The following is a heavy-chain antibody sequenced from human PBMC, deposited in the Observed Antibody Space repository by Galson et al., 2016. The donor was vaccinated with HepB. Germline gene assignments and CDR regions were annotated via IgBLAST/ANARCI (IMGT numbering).Heavy chain of an antibody. CDR2: IWYDGTNK. Sequence: SLRLSCAASGATFSPYGIHWVRQAPGKGLEWVAVIWYDGTNKYYADSVKGRFTISRDNSKNTVYLQMSYLRTDDTALYYCARDRRTDVRGNQWYFDLWGRGTLVTVSS. V-gene: IGHV3-33*01. CDR1: GATFSPYG. D-gene: IGHD3-16*01. J-gene: IGHJ2*01. CDR3: ARDRRTDVRGNQWYFDL.